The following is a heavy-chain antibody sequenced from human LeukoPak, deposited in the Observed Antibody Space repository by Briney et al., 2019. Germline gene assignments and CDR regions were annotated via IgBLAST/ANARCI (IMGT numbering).Heavy chain of an antibody. V-gene: IGHV4-38-2*02. CDR2: IYHSGST. CDR1: GYSISSGYY. J-gene: IGHJ4*02. D-gene: IGHD6-13*01. CDR3: ARVYVPAAGTETEFDY. Sequence: SETLALTCTVSGYSISSGYYWGWIRQPPGKGLEWIGSIYHSGSTYYNPSLKRRVTISVDTSKNQFSLKLSSVTAADTAVYYCARVYVPAAGTETEFDYWGQGTLVTVSS.